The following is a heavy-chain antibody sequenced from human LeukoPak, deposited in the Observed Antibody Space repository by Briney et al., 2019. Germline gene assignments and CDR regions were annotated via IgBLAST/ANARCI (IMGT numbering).Heavy chain of an antibody. D-gene: IGHD3-16*01. Sequence: SETLSLTCTVSGVSISSYYWSWIRQPPGKGLEWIGYIYYSGSTNYNPSLKSRVTISVDTSKNQFSLKLSSVTAADTAVYYCARVLRGLFDYWGQGTLVTVSS. CDR3: ARVLRGLFDY. CDR1: GVSISSYY. V-gene: IGHV4-59*01. J-gene: IGHJ4*02. CDR2: IYYSGST.